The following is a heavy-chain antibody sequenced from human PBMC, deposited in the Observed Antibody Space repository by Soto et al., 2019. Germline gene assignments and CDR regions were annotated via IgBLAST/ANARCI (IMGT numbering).Heavy chain of an antibody. CDR2: IYNSGST. Sequence: PSETLSLTCTVSGGSISSGGYYWSWIRQHPGKGMEWIGYIYNSGSTYYNPSLKNRVNISVDTSKNQFSLKLIFLTAADTAVYYCAMTTVTNVFQYWGQGTLVTVS. CDR1: GGSISSGGYY. CDR3: AMTTVTNVFQY. J-gene: IGHJ4*02. V-gene: IGHV4-31*02. D-gene: IGHD4-17*01.